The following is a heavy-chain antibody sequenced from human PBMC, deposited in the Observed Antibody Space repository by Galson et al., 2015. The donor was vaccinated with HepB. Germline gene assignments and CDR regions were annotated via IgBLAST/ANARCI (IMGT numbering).Heavy chain of an antibody. CDR1: GFSFSKAW. CDR3: TTDVYFSSYWSWLDP. V-gene: IGHV3-15*01. CDR2: IKSKADGGTT. Sequence: SLRLSCAASGFSFSKAWMNWVRQAPGKGLEWVGRIKSKADGGTTEYAAPVKGRFTISREDSKNTLYLQMHSLETDDTAVYYCTTDVYFSSYWSWLDPWGQGTLVTVSS. J-gene: IGHJ5*02. D-gene: IGHD2-2*01.